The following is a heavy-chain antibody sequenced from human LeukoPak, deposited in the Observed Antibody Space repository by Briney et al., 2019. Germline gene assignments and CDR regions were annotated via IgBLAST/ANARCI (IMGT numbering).Heavy chain of an antibody. CDR2: ISYDGSNK. V-gene: IGHV3-30*04. D-gene: IGHD6-13*01. J-gene: IGHJ4*02. CDR3: ARDSSSWSLPDY. CDR1: GFTFSSYA. Sequence: GGSLRLSCAASGFTFSSYAMHWVRQAPGKGLEWVAVISYDGSNKYYAGSVKGRFTISRDNSKNTLYLQMNSLRAEDTAVYYCARDSSSWSLPDYWGQGTLVTVSS.